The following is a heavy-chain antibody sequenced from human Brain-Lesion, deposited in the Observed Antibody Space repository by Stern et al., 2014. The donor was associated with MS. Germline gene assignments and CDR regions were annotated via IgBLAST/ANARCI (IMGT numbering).Heavy chain of an antibody. Sequence: VQLVESGPGLVKPSQTLSLTCNVSGGSISSGSDYWSWLRQPVGKGLQWIGRIHPSGSAHYTPSLKSRVTISTDTSKTQFSLELTSATAADTAIYYCASGYRIFDYWGQGILVTVSS. CDR1: GGSISSGSDY. CDR3: ASGYRIFDY. D-gene: IGHD5-18*01. CDR2: IHPSGSA. J-gene: IGHJ4*02. V-gene: IGHV4-61*02.